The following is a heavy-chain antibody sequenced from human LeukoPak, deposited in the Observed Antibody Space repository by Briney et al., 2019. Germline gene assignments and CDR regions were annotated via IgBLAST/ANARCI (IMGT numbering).Heavy chain of an antibody. CDR2: IYYSGST. D-gene: IGHD6-19*01. J-gene: IGHJ4*02. V-gene: IGHV4-59*08. Sequence: SETLSPTCTVSGGSISSYYWSWIRQPPGKGLEWIGYIYYSGSTNYNPSLKSRVTISVDTSKNQFSLKLSSVTAADTAVYYCARRAGDYWGQGTLVTVSS. CDR1: GGSISSYY. CDR3: ARRAGDY.